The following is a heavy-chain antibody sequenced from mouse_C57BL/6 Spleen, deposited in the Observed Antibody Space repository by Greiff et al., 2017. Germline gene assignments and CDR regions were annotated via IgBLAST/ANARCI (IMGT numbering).Heavy chain of an antibody. Sequence: DVKLVESGGGLVQPGGSLSISCAASGFTFTDYYMSWVRQPPGKALEWLGFIRNKANGYTTEYSASVKGWFTKSRGNSQSTLYLQRHALRAEDSATEYCAMLYCDYVWYFDVWGTGTTVTVSS. CDR2: IRNKANGYTT. CDR3: AMLYCDYVWYFDV. D-gene: IGHD2-13*01. V-gene: IGHV7-3*01. CDR1: GFTFTDYY. J-gene: IGHJ1*03.